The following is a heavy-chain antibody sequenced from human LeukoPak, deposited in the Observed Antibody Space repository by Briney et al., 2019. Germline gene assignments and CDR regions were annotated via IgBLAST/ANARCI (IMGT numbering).Heavy chain of an antibody. J-gene: IGHJ4*02. CDR3: ARNSSGWFFDY. V-gene: IGHV4-38-2*01. CDR2: VYHSGST. CDR1: GDSISGRYY. D-gene: IGHD6-19*01. Sequence: PSETLSLTCDVSGDSISGRYYWGWIRHPPGKGLEWIGSVYHSGSTHYNPSFKTRVTISADTSKNQFSLKLKSVTAADTAVYYCARNSSGWFFDYWGQGTLVTVSS.